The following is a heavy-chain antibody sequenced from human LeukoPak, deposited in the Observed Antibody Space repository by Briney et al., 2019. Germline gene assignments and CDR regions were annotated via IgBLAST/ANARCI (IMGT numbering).Heavy chain of an antibody. V-gene: IGHV4-39*01. CDR3: ASFVVVIAAYD. J-gene: IGHJ4*02. CDR2: IYYSGST. CDR1: GGSISGSSYY. D-gene: IGHD2-15*01. Sequence: PSETLSLTCTVSGGSISGSSYYWGWIRQPPGKGLEWIGSIYYSGSTYYNPSLKSRVTISVDTSKNQFSLKLSSVTAADTAVYYCASFVVVIAAYDWGQGTLVTVSS.